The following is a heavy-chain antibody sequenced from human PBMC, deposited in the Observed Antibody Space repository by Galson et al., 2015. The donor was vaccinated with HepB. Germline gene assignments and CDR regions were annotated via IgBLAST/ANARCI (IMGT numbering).Heavy chain of an antibody. D-gene: IGHD4/OR15-4a*01. Sequence: SETLSLTCAVYGGSFSGYYWTWIRQPPGKGLEWIGEINHSGSTNYSPSLRSRVAMSVDTSKNQFSLTLSSVTAAGTAVYYCARDHRVLRPLKVEYYYYYGLDVWGQGTRVTVSS. V-gene: IGHV4-34*01. J-gene: IGHJ6*02. CDR1: GGSFSGYY. CDR2: INHSGST. CDR3: ARDHRVLRPLKVEYYYYYGLDV.